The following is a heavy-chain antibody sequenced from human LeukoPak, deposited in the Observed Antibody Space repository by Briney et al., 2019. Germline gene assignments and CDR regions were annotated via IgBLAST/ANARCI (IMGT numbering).Heavy chain of an antibody. D-gene: IGHD3-16*02. CDR1: GGSISSYD. V-gene: IGHV4-59*01. CDR3: ARGYDYVWGSHRALGY. J-gene: IGHJ4*02. CDR2: IYYGGST. Sequence: SETLSLTCTVSGGSISSYDWSWIRQPPGKGLEWFGYIYYGGSTNYNPSLKSRVAISVDTSKNQFSLKLSPVTAADTAVYYCARGYDYVWGSHRALGYWGQGTLVAVSS.